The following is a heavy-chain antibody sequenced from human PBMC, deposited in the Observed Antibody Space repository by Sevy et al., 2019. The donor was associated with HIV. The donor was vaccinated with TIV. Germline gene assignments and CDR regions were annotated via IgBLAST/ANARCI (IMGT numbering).Heavy chain of an antibody. CDR1: GFTFSSYW. CDR2: INSDGSST. CDR3: ARDRANWGNPNPIYYYYGMDV. J-gene: IGHJ6*02. Sequence: GGSLRLSCAASGFTFSSYWMHWVRQAPGKGLVWVSRINSDGSSTSYGDSVKGRFTISRDNAKNTLYLQMNSLRAEDTAVYYCARDRANWGNPNPIYYYYGMDVWGQGTTVTVSS. V-gene: IGHV3-74*01. D-gene: IGHD7-27*01.